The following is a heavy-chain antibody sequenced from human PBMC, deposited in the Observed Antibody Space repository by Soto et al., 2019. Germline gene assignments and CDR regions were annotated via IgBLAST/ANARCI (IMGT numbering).Heavy chain of an antibody. CDR3: ARQTGTTASGAFDI. V-gene: IGHV1-8*01. D-gene: IGHD1-7*01. CDR2: MNPNSGNT. Sequence: ASVKVSCKASVYTFTSYDINWVRQATGQGLEWMGWMNPNSGNTGYAQKFQGRVTMTRNTSISTAYMELSSLRSEDTAVYYCARQTGTTASGAFDIWGQGTMVTVSS. J-gene: IGHJ3*02. CDR1: VYTFTSYD.